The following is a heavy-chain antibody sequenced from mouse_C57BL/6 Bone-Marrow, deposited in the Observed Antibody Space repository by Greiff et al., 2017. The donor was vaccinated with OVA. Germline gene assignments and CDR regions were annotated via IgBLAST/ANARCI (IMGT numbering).Heavy chain of an antibody. Sequence: QVTLKVSGPGILQPSQTLSLSCSFSGFSLSTFGMGVGWIRQPSGKGLEWLAHIWWDDDKYYNPALKSRLTISKDTSKNQVFLKIANVDTADTATYYCAVDSSGYSAWFAYWGQGTLVTVSA. CDR2: IWWDDDK. V-gene: IGHV8-8*01. CDR3: AVDSSGYSAWFAY. D-gene: IGHD3-2*02. J-gene: IGHJ3*01. CDR1: GFSLSTFGMG.